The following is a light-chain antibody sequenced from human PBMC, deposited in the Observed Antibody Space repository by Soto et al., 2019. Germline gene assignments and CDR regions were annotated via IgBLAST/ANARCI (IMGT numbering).Light chain of an antibody. CDR1: SSDIGGYDY. CDR2: EVN. J-gene: IGLJ3*02. V-gene: IGLV2-8*01. CDR3: QSYDSSLSAWV. Sequence: QSVLTQPPSASGSPGQSVTISCTGTSSDIGGYDYVSWYQQHPGKAPKLIIYEVNKRPLGVPDRFSGSKSGNTASLTVSGLQAEDEADYYCQSYDSSLSAWVFGGGTKVTVL.